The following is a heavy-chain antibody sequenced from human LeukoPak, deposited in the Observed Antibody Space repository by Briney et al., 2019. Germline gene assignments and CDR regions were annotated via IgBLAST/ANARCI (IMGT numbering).Heavy chain of an antibody. CDR2: ISSSSSYI. CDR3: TELDCSSTSCHDY. V-gene: IGHV3-21*01. CDR1: GFTFSSYA. Sequence: GGSLRLSCAASGFTFSSYAMSWVRQAPGKGLEWASSISSSSSYIYYADSVKGRFTISRDNAKNSLYLQMNSLRAEDTAVYYCTELDCSSTSCHDYWGQGTLVTVSS. J-gene: IGHJ4*02. D-gene: IGHD2-2*01.